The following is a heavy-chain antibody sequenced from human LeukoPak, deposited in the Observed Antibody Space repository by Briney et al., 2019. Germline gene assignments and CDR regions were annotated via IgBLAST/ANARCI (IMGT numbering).Heavy chain of an antibody. CDR2: IYSGGST. J-gene: IGHJ4*02. D-gene: IGHD6-13*01. V-gene: IGHV3-53*01. Sequence: PGGSLRLSCAASGFTFSNAWMSWVRQAPGKGLEWVSVIYSGGSTYYADSVKGRFTISRDNSKNTLYLQMNSLRAEDTAVYYCARDTPNPLAAAESWGQGTLVTVSS. CDR1: GFTFSNAW. CDR3: ARDTPNPLAAAES.